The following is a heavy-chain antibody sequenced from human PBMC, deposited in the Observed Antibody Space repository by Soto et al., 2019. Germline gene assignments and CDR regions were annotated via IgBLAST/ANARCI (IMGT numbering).Heavy chain of an antibody. CDR3: ATQPRYDSSGYFYY. CDR1: GAALNSGNYY. Sequence: SETLSLTCSVSGAALNSGNYYWSWIRQVPGRGLEWIGDIYYTGSTFYHPSLETRVTLSLDTSNNQFSLNLGYVTAADTAVYYCATQPRYDSSGYFYYWGQGTQVTVSS. V-gene: IGHV4-31*03. J-gene: IGHJ4*02. D-gene: IGHD3-22*01. CDR2: IYYTGST.